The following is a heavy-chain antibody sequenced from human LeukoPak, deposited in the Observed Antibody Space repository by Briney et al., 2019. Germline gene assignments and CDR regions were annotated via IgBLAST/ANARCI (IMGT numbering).Heavy chain of an antibody. J-gene: IGHJ4*02. CDR3: ARDFEYYGSGSYFPH. CDR1: GYTFTGYY. D-gene: IGHD3-10*01. CDR2: INPNSGGT. Sequence: ASVKVSCKASGYTFTGYYMHWVRQASGQGLEWMGWINPNSGGTNYAQKFQDRVTMTRDTSISTAYMELSRLRSEDTAVYYCARDFEYYGSGSYFPHWGQGTLVTVSS. V-gene: IGHV1-2*02.